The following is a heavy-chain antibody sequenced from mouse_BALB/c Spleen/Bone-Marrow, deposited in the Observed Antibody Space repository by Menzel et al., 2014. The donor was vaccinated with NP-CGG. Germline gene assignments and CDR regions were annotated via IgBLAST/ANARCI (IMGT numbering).Heavy chain of an antibody. V-gene: IGHV5-17*02. Sequence: EVMLVESGGGLVQPGGSRKLSCAASGFTFSSFGMHWVRQAPGKGLEWAAYISSGSSTIYYADTVKGRFTISRDNPKNTLFLQMTSLRSEDTAMYYCARKGALITHYYAMDYWGQGTSVTVSS. CDR3: ARKGALITHYYAMDY. J-gene: IGHJ4*01. D-gene: IGHD2-4*01. CDR1: GFTFSSFG. CDR2: ISSGSSTI.